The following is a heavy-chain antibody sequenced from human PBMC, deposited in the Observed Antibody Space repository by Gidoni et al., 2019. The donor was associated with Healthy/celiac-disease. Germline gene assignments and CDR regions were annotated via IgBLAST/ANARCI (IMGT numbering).Heavy chain of an antibody. CDR1: GFTVSSNY. Sequence: EVQLVETGGGLIQPGGSLRLSCAASGFTVSSNYMSWVRQAPGKGLEWVSVIYSGGSTYYADSVKGRFTISRDNSKNTLYLQMNSLRAEDTAVYYCAREGSGYSYYYYMDVWGKGTTVTVSS. CDR3: AREGSGYSYYYYMDV. CDR2: IYSGGST. V-gene: IGHV3-53*02. D-gene: IGHD3-22*01. J-gene: IGHJ6*03.